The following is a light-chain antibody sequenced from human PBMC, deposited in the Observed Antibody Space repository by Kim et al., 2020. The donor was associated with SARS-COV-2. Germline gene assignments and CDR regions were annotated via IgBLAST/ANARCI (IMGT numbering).Light chain of an antibody. CDR3: NSRDSNDNVV. CDR2: GKN. Sequence: VALGQTVRITCQGDSLRSYYGTWYQQKPAHAPILVIYGKNNRPSAIPDRFSGSSSGNTASLTITGTQAGDESDYYCNSRDSNDNVVFGGGTQLTVL. CDR1: SLRSYY. J-gene: IGLJ2*01. V-gene: IGLV3-19*01.